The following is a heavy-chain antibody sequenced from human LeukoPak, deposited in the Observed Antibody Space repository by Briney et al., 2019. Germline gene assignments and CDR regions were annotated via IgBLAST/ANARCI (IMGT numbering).Heavy chain of an antibody. CDR3: AKRGGYETMAAFDY. CDR1: GFTFNSYA. CDR2: ISPSGADT. J-gene: IGHJ4*02. V-gene: IGHV3-23*01. Sequence: GGSLRLSCAASGFTFNSYAMSWVRQAPGKGLEWVSAISPSGADTYYADSVKGRFTISRDNSKNTLYLQMSSLRAEDSAVYYCAKRGGYETMAAFDYWGQGTLVTVSS. D-gene: IGHD3-10*01.